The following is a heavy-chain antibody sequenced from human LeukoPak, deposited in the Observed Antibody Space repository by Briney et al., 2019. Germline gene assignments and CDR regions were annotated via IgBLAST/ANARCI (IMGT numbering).Heavy chain of an antibody. V-gene: IGHV3-53*01. CDR1: GFTVSNNY. Sequence: SGGSLRLSCAASGFTVSNNYMSWVRQAPGKGLEWVSVIYTGGNTYYTDSVKGRFAISRDNSKNTVFFQMNSLRVEDTAVYYCARFPWAHCSECWGQGTMVTVSS. CDR3: ARFPWAHCSEC. D-gene: IGHD2-15*01. J-gene: IGHJ3*01. CDR2: IYTGGNT.